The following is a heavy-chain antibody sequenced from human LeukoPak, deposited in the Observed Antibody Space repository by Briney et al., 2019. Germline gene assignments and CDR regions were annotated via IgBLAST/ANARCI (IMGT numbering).Heavy chain of an antibody. CDR1: GGSISSSSYY. D-gene: IGHD2-2*01. CDR2: IYYSGST. CDR3: ARSSSTRDYNWFDP. Sequence: SETLSLTCTVSGGSISSSSYYWGWIRQPPGKGLEWIGSIYYSGSTYYNPSLKSRVTISVDTSKNQFSLKLSSVTAADTAVYYCARSSSTRDYNWFDPWGQGTLVTVSS. J-gene: IGHJ5*02. V-gene: IGHV4-39*07.